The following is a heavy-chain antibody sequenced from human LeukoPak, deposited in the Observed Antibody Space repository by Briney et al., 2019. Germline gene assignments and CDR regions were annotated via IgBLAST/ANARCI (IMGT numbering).Heavy chain of an antibody. Sequence: ASVKVSCKASGGTFSSYAISWVRQAPGQGLEWMGWINPNSGGTNYAQKFQGRVTMTRDTSISTAYMELSRLRSDDTAVYYCAREPDIVVVPAAMGCWGQGTLVTVSS. J-gene: IGHJ4*02. CDR2: INPNSGGT. CDR3: AREPDIVVVPAAMGC. D-gene: IGHD2-2*01. CDR1: GGTFSSYA. V-gene: IGHV1-2*02.